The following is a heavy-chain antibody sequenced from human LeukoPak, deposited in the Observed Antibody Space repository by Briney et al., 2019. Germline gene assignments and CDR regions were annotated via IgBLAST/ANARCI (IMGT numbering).Heavy chain of an antibody. V-gene: IGHV3-30*18. CDR2: ISYDGSNK. CDR1: GFTFSSYS. D-gene: IGHD4-17*01. J-gene: IGHJ4*02. Sequence: GGSLRLSCAASGFTFSSYSMHWVRQAPGKGLEWVAVISYDGSNKYYADSVKGRFTISRDNSKNTLYLQMNSLRAEDTAVYYCAKPYGSPALWGQGTLVTVSS. CDR3: AKPYGSPAL.